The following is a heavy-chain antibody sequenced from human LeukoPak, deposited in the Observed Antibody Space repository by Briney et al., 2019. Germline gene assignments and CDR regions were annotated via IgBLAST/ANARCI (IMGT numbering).Heavy chain of an antibody. CDR2: ISGSGGST. D-gene: IGHD4-17*01. CDR1: GFTFSSYA. Sequence: GGSLRLSCAASGFTFSSYAMSWVRQAPGKGLEWVSAISGSGGSTYYADSVKGRFTISRDNSKNTLYLQMNSLRAEDTAVYYCAKVLGTVTTGGPYYFDYWGQGTLVTVSS. J-gene: IGHJ4*02. V-gene: IGHV3-23*01. CDR3: AKVLGTVTTGGPYYFDY.